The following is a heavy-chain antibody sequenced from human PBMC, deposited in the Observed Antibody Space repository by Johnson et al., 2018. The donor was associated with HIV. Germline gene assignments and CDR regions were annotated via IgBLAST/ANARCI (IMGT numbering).Heavy chain of an antibody. V-gene: IGHV3-7*02. CDR1: GFTFSSYW. CDR2: IKQDGSEK. J-gene: IGHJ3*02. D-gene: IGHD2-21*01. CDR3: VCLRVSLSAFDI. Sequence: VQLVESGGGVVQPGGSLRLSCAASGFTFSSYWMSWVRQAPGKGLEWVANIKQDGSEKYYVDSVKGRFTISRDNAKNSLYLQMNSLRAEDTAVYYCVCLRVSLSAFDIWGQGTMVTVSS.